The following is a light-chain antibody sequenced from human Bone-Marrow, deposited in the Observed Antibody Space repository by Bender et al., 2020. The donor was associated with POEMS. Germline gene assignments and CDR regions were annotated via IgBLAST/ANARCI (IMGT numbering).Light chain of an antibody. J-gene: IGLJ2*01. CDR2: DVS. V-gene: IGLV2-14*03. Sequence: QFALTQPASVSGSPGQSITISCTGTSGDVDGYNFVSWYQQHPGKVPKLIIHDVSNRPSGVSNRFSGSKSGNTASLTISGLQAEDEAEYYCSSYTSTSSHVIFGGGTKLTVL. CDR3: SSYTSTSSHVI. CDR1: SGDVDGYNF.